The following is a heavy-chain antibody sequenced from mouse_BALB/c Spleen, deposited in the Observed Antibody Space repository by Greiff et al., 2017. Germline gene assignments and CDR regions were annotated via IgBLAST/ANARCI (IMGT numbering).Heavy chain of an antibody. V-gene: IGHV2-6-7*01. Sequence: QVQLKESGPGLVAPSQSLSITCTVSGFSLTGYGVNWVRQPPGKGLEWLGMIWGDGSTDYNSALKSRLSISKDNSKSQVFLKMNSLQTDDTARYYCARGAITTGYWYFDGWGAGTTVTVSS. D-gene: IGHD2-4*01. CDR3: ARGAITTGYWYFDG. CDR2: IWGDGST. J-gene: IGHJ1*01. CDR1: GFSLTGYG.